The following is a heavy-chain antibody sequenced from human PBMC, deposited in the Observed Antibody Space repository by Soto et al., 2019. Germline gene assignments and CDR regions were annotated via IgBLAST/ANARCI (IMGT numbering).Heavy chain of an antibody. CDR2: ISESGGST. V-gene: IGHV3-23*01. J-gene: IGHJ4*02. Sequence: GALRLSCAASGFSFSDYAMSWVRQAPGKGLEWVSVISESGGSTHYADSVRGRFTVSRDNPKNSLSLRMNSLRDEDTAVYFCAKRSPYSSGWYSPIFDYWGQGALVTVSS. CDR3: AKRSPYSSGWYSPIFDY. CDR1: GFSFSDYA. D-gene: IGHD6-13*01.